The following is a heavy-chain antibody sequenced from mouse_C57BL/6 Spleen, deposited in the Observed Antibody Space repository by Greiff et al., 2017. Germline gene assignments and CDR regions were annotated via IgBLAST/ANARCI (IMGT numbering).Heavy chain of an antibody. Sequence: QVQLKESGAELVRPGASVTLSCKASGYTFTDYEMHWVKQTPVHGLEWIGAIDPETGGTAYNQKFKGKAILTADKSSSTAYMELRSLTSEDSAVYYCTRWGYYVGNAMDYWGQGTSVTVSS. D-gene: IGHD1-1*01. CDR2: IDPETGGT. J-gene: IGHJ4*01. CDR3: TRWGYYVGNAMDY. CDR1: GYTFTDYE. V-gene: IGHV1-15*01.